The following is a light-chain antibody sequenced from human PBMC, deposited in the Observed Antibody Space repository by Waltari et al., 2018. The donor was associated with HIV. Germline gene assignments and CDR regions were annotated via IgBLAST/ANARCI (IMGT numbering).Light chain of an antibody. J-gene: IGKJ1*01. Sequence: DIVMTQSPDSLAVSVGERATINCTSSQNVLDISNNKNYLTWYQQKPGQSPKLLIYWASTRESGVPDRFRGSGSGTDFTLTISSLQAEDVAVYYCQQHFSTPWTFGQGTKVGIK. CDR2: WAS. CDR1: QNVLDISNNKNY. CDR3: QQHFSTPWT. V-gene: IGKV4-1*01.